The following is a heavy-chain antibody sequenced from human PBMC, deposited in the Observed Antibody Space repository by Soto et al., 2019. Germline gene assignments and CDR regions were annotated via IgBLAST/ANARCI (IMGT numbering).Heavy chain of an antibody. CDR2: IYYSGST. CDR3: ARGPKQLGGSFYYGLDV. J-gene: IGHJ6*02. Sequence: QVQLQESGPGLVKPSQTLSLTCTVSGDSISRGSFYWSWFRHHPGKGLEWIGFIYYSGSTYYNPSLKSRLTISVDSSKNQFSLRLSSVTAADTALYYCARGPKQLGGSFYYGLDVWGQGTTVTVSS. CDR1: GDSISRGSFY. V-gene: IGHV4-31*03. D-gene: IGHD1-1*01.